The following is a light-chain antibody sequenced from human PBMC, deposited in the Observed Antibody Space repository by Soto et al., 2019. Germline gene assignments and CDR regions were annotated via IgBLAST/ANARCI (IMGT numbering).Light chain of an antibody. J-gene: IGLJ1*01. CDR1: RSDVGSSDL. V-gene: IGLV2-23*01. Sequence: QSVLTQLSSVSGSPGQSITISCTGTRSDVGSSDLVSWYQQHPGKAPKLIIFEGTRRPSGVSGRFSGSMSGNTASLTIFGLQAEDEADYYCCSFARRSTSYVFGTGTKVTVL. CDR2: EGT. CDR3: CSFARRSTSYV.